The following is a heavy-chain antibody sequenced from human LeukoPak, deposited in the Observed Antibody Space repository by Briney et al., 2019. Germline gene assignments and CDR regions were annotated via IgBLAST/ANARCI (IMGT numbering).Heavy chain of an antibody. CDR1: GFTFSSYW. Sequence: GGSLRLSCAASGFTFSSYWMTWVRQAPGKGLEWVAKIKQDGSEKYYVDSVRGRFTISRDNAKNSLYLQMNSLRAEDTAVYYCALSRTLDYWGQGTLVTVSS. D-gene: IGHD6-13*01. J-gene: IGHJ4*02. CDR3: ALSRTLDY. V-gene: IGHV3-7*01. CDR2: IKQDGSEK.